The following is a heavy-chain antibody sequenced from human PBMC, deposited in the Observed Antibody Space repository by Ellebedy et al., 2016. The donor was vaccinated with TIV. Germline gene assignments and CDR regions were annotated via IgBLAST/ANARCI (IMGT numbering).Heavy chain of an antibody. Sequence: PGGSLRLSCAASGFTFSSYAMNWVRQAPGKGLEWVSSINDISSHIYYADSLRGRFTISRDNAKKSLFLQMDNLRADDTAVYYCARDPRPYLRYGNYDFWGQGTLVTVSS. D-gene: IGHD3-9*01. CDR3: ARDPRPYLRYGNYDF. CDR2: INDISSHI. CDR1: GFTFSSYA. J-gene: IGHJ4*02. V-gene: IGHV3-21*01.